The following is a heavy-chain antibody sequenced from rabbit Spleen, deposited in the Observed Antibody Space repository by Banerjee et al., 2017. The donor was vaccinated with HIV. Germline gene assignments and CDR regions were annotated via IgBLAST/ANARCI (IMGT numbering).Heavy chain of an antibody. Sequence: QEQLEESGGDLVKPEGSLTLTCTVSGFSFSSNWICWVRQAPGKGLEWIACIDNSDGDTDYANWPKGRFTISKASSTTVTLQMNSLTAADTATYFCVRDTWAFNLWGPGTLVTVS. V-gene: IGHV1S45*01. D-gene: IGHD3-1*01. CDR2: IDNSDGDT. CDR3: VRDTWAFNL. J-gene: IGHJ4*01. CDR1: GFSFSSNW.